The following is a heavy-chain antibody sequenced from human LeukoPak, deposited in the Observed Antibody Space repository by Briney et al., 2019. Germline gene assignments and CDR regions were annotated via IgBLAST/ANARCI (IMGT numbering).Heavy chain of an antibody. D-gene: IGHD5-18*01. Sequence: PGGSLRLSCAASGFTFFSYTMNWVRQAPGKGLEWVSSISNDNTYIYYADSVKGRFTISRDNAKNSLYLQMNSLRAEDTAVYYCARDHTAAGIIFDYWGQGTLVTVSS. J-gene: IGHJ4*02. CDR3: ARDHTAAGIIFDY. V-gene: IGHV3-21*01. CDR2: ISNDNTYI. CDR1: GFTFFSYT.